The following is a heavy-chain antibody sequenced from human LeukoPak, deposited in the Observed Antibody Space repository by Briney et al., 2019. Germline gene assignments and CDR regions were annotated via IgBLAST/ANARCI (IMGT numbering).Heavy chain of an antibody. J-gene: IGHJ3*01. V-gene: IGHV3-23*01. CDR2: ITSGGAP. D-gene: IGHD4-17*01. CDR3: ARDPNGDDIGAFEF. Sequence: GGSLTLSCAASGFTFSNYAVMWVRQAPGQGLEWVSAITSGGAPRYTVSVKGRFTISRDNSKNTLYLQINSLRAEDTARYFCARDPNGDDIGAFEFWGRGTVVTVSS. CDR1: GFTFSNYA.